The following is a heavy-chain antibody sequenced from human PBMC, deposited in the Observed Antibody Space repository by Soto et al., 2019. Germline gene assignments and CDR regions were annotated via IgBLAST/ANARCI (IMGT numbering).Heavy chain of an antibody. CDR3: ARGTLVYGVGTYYYYGMDV. Sequence: GASVKVSCKASGYTFTSYDINWVRQATGQGLEWMGWMNPNSGNTGYAQKFQGRVTMTRNTSISTAYMELSSLRSEDTAVYYCARGTLVYGVGTYYYYGMDVWGQGTTVTVSS. D-gene: IGHD2-8*01. J-gene: IGHJ6*02. CDR2: MNPNSGNT. CDR1: GYTFTSYD. V-gene: IGHV1-8*01.